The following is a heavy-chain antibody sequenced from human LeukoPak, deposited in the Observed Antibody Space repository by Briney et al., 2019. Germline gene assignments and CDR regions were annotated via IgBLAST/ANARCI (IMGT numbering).Heavy chain of an antibody. D-gene: IGHD5-24*01. CDR1: GGSISSYY. Sequence: IPSETLSLTCTVSGGSISSYYWSWIRQPPGKGLEWIGYTYYSGSTNYNPSLKSRVTISVDTSKNQFSLKLSSVTAADTAVYYCARAVEMATIFDLWGRGTLVTVSS. V-gene: IGHV4-59*01. J-gene: IGHJ2*01. CDR2: TYYSGST. CDR3: ARAVEMATIFDL.